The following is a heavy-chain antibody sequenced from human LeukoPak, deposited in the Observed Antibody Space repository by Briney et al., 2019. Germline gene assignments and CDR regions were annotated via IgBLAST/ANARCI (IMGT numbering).Heavy chain of an antibody. V-gene: IGHV1-2*02. Sequence: ASVKVSCKASGYTFTGYYMHWVRQPPGPGREWMGWINPNSGGTNYAQKFQGRVTMTSDTSISTAYMELSRLRWNQTGVYFCTIVEADILYFYYYFMDVWGQGTSVTVSS. D-gene: IGHD2-2*01. CDR2: INPNSGGT. CDR3: TIVEADILYFYYYFMDV. CDR1: GYTFTGYY. J-gene: IGHJ6*03.